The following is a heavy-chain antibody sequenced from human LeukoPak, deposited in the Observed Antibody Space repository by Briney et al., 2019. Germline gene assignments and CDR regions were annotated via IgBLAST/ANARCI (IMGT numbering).Heavy chain of an antibody. D-gene: IGHD3-22*01. V-gene: IGHV1-69*13. J-gene: IGHJ5*02. CDR3: ARGPSMIVVVSNWFDP. CDR1: GGTFSSYA. CDR2: IIPIFGTA. Sequence: ASVKVSCKASGGTFSSYAISWVRQAPGQGLEWMGGIIPIFGTANYAQKFQGRVTISADESTSTAYMELSSLRSEDTAVYYCARGPSMIVVVSNWFDPWGQGTLVTVSS.